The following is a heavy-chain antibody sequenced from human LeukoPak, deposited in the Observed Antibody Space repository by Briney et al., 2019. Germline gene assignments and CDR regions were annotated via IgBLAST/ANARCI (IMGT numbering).Heavy chain of an antibody. CDR3: ASLGYCSGGGCYSDNWFDP. J-gene: IGHJ5*02. CDR1: GFTFSRYE. CDR2: ISGSGDTI. Sequence: GGSLRLSCATSGFTFSRYEMNWVRQAPGKGPGWVSYISGSGDTIYYADSVKGRFTISRDNAKNSLYLQMNSLRAEDTAVYYCASLGYCSGGGCYSDNWFDPWGQGTLVTVSS. D-gene: IGHD2-15*01. V-gene: IGHV3-48*03.